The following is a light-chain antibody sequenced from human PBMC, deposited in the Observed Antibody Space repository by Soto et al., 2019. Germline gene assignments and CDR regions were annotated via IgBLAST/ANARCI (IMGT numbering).Light chain of an antibody. J-gene: IGLJ1*01. V-gene: IGLV2-23*01. CDR2: EGT. CDR3: CSYASTGTDV. Sequence: QSALTQPASVSGSPGQSIAISCTGTSSDVGNYNLVSWYQQHSGKAPKLMIYEGTKRPSGVSDRFSGSKSGNTASLTISGLQAEDEADYYCCSYASTGTDVFGTGTKVTVL. CDR1: SSDVGNYNL.